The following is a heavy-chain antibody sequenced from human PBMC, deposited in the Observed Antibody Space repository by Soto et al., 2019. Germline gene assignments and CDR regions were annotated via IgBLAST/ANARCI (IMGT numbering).Heavy chain of an antibody. CDR2: IRSKANSYAT. V-gene: IGHV3-73*01. CDR1: GFTFSGAA. CDR3: TRPNHDYATWFDP. Sequence: PGGSLRLSCAASGFTFSGAAMHWVRQASGKGLEWVGRIRSKANSYATAYAASVKGRFTISRDASKNTAYLQMNSLKTEDTAVYYCTRPNHDYATWFDPWGQGTLVTVSS. D-gene: IGHD4-17*01. J-gene: IGHJ5*02.